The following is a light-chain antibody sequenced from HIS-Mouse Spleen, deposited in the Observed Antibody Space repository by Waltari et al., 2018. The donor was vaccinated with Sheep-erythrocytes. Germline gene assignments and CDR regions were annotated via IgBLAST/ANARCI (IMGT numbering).Light chain of an antibody. Sequence: QSALTQPASVSGSPGQSITISCTGTSSDVGSYNLVSWYQQHPGKAPKLMIYEGSKRPSGVSNRVSGSKSGITASLTISGLQAEDEADYYCCSYAGSSWVFGGGTKLTVL. J-gene: IGLJ3*02. CDR2: EGS. CDR3: CSYAGSSWV. CDR1: SSDVGSYNL. V-gene: IGLV2-23*01.